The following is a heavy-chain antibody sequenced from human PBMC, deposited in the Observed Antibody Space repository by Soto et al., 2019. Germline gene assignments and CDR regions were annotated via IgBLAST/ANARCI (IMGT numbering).Heavy chain of an antibody. J-gene: IGHJ3*02. CDR1: GFTFSSYD. V-gene: IGHV3-13*05. CDR2: IGTAGDP. Sequence: LRLSCAASGFTFSSYDMHWVRQATGKGLEWVSAIGTAGDPYYPGSVKGRFTISRENAKNSLYLQMNSLRAGDTAVYYCASGHGGHYDSSGGNDAFDIWGQGTMVTVSS. D-gene: IGHD3-22*01. CDR3: ASGHGGHYDSSGGNDAFDI.